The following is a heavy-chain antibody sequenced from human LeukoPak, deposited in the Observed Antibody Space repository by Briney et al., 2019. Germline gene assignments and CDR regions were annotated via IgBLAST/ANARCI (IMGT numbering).Heavy chain of an antibody. CDR3: VRGQDSNSDYYYYGMDV. V-gene: IGHV4-34*01. J-gene: IGHJ6*02. CDR1: GGSFSGYY. CDR2: INHSGST. D-gene: IGHD4-11*01. Sequence: SETLSLTCAVYGGSFSGYYWSWIRQPPGKGLELIGEINHSGSTNYNPSLKSRVTISVDTSKNQFSLKLSSVTAADTAVYYCVRGQDSNSDYYYYGMDVWGQGTTVTVSS.